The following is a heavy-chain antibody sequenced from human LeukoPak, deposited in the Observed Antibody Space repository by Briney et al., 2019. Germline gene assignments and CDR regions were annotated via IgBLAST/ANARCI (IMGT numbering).Heavy chain of an antibody. D-gene: IGHD2-2*01. V-gene: IGHV3-74*01. CDR2: INSDGSST. CDR3: ARGYCSSTSCYSYYYYGMDV. Sequence: GGSLRLSCAASGFTFRSYWMHWVRQAPGKGLVWVSRINSDGSSTSYADSVKGRFTISRDNAKNTLYLQMNSLRAEGTAVYYCARGYCSSTSCYSYYYYGMDVWGQGTTVTVSS. J-gene: IGHJ6*02. CDR1: GFTFRSYW.